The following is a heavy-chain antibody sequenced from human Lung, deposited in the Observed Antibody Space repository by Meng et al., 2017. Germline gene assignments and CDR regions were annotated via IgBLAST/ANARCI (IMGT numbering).Heavy chain of an antibody. J-gene: IGHJ4*02. Sequence: QGQLQRWGEGLLKPSETLPLPCVVSGGSFSDYYWSWIRQPPRKGLEWIGEINHSGSTNYNPSLESRATISVDTSQNNLSLKLSSVTAADSAVYYCARGPTTMAHDFDYWGQGTLVTVSS. CDR1: GGSFSDYY. CDR3: ARGPTTMAHDFDY. V-gene: IGHV4-34*01. CDR2: INHSGST. D-gene: IGHD4-11*01.